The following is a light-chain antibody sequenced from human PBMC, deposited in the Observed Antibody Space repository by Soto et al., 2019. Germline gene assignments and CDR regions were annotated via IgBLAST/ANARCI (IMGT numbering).Light chain of an antibody. V-gene: IGKV1-5*01. CDR3: EQYKSYSAHGLT. Sequence: DIQMSQSPSALFASIGDRVSVTCRASQPIFTSLAWYQQKPGKAPTLLIYDASVLQTGVPSRFSGFSSGTDFTLTISGLQPDDFATYFCEQYKSYSAHGLTFGGGTKVGIK. J-gene: IGKJ4*01. CDR1: QPIFTS. CDR2: DAS.